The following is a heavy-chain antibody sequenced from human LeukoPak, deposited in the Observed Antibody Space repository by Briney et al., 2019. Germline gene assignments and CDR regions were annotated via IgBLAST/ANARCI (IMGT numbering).Heavy chain of an antibody. V-gene: IGHV3-23*01. D-gene: IGHD3-3*01. CDR1: GFTFKNYA. J-gene: IGHJ4*02. CDR2: ISENGANP. Sequence: PGGSLRLSCAASGFTFKNYAMNWVRQTPGKGLEWVSSISENGANPHYSDSVKGRFTITRDNAKNSLYLQMNSLRAEDTAVYYCARDSYPAYDFWSGYYWLDHWGQGTLVTVSS. CDR3: ARDSYPAYDFWSGYYWLDH.